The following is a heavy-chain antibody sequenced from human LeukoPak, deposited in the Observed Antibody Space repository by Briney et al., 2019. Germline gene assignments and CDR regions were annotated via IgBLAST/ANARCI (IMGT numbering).Heavy chain of an antibody. CDR3: ARSTRPTVTTRGQFDY. D-gene: IGHD4-17*01. CDR1: GGSISSSSYY. Sequence: SETLSLTCTVSGGSISSSSYYWGCIRQPPGKGLEWIVSIYYSGSTYYNPSLKSRVTISVDTSKNQFSLKLSSVTAADTAVYYCARSTRPTVTTRGQFDYWGQGTLVTVSS. CDR2: IYYSGST. J-gene: IGHJ4*02. V-gene: IGHV4-39*01.